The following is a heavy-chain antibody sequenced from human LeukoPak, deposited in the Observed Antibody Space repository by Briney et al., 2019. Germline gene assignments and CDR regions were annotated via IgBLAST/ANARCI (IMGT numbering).Heavy chain of an antibody. CDR1: GGSISSCY. CDR2: IYYSGST. J-gene: IGHJ3*02. CDR3: ARDFSATTVDAFDI. Sequence: SETLSLTCTVSGGSISSCYWSWIWQPPGKGLEWIGYIYYSGSTNYNPSLKSRVTISVDTSKNQFSLKLSSVTAADTAVYYCARDFSATTVDAFDIWGRGTMVTVSS. V-gene: IGHV4-59*01. D-gene: IGHD4-17*01.